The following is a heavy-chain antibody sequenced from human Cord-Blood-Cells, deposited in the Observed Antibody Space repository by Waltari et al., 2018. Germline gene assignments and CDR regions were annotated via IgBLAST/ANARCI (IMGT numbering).Heavy chain of an antibody. V-gene: IGHV3-23*01. J-gene: IGHJ4*02. CDR3: AKVKRQLVHY. Sequence: EVQLLESGGGLVQPGGSLRLSCAASGFTFSSYAMSWVRQAPGKGLSWVSAISGIGGSTYYAGSVKGRFTISRDNSKNTLYLQMNSLRAEDTAVYYCAKVKRQLVHYWGQGTLVTVSS. D-gene: IGHD6-6*01. CDR1: GFTFSSYA. CDR2: ISGIGGST.